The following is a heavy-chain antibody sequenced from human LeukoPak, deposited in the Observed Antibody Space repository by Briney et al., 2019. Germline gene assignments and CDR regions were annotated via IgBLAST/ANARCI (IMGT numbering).Heavy chain of an antibody. J-gene: IGHJ5*02. CDR2: ISAYNGNT. V-gene: IGHV1-18*01. Sequence: GASVKVSCKASGYTFTSYGISWVRQAPGQGLEWMGWISAYNGNTNYAQKLQGRVTMTTDTSTSTAYMELRSLRSDDTAVYYCARDPFTYYDFWSGLQTSNWFDPWGQGTLVTVSS. CDR1: GYTFTSYG. D-gene: IGHD3-3*01. CDR3: ARDPFTYYDFWSGLQTSNWFDP.